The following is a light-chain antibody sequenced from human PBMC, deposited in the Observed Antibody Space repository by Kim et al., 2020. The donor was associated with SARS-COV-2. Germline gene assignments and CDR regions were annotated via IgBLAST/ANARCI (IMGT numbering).Light chain of an antibody. CDR2: DVT. CDR3: SSYTYRSTLV. V-gene: IGLV2-14*01. Sequence: QSALTQPASVSGSPGQSITISCTGTSGDIGGYNFVSWYQQHPGEVPRLMIYDVTKRPSGVSNRFSGSKSGNTACLTISGLQAEDEADYYCSSYTYRSTLVFGTGTKVTVL. J-gene: IGLJ1*01. CDR1: SGDIGGYNF.